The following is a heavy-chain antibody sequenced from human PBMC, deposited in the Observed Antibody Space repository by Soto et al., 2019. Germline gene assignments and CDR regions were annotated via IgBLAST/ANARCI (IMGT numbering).Heavy chain of an antibody. CDR3: AREEYSNHYYYYYGMDV. Sequence: GGSLRLSCAASGFTFSSYGMHWVRQAPGKGLEWVAVIWYDGSNKYYADSVKGRFTISRDNSKNTLYLQMNSLRAEDTAVYYCAREEYSNHYYYYYGMDVWGQGTTVTVSS. D-gene: IGHD4-4*01. CDR1: GFTFSSYG. CDR2: IWYDGSNK. V-gene: IGHV3-33*01. J-gene: IGHJ6*02.